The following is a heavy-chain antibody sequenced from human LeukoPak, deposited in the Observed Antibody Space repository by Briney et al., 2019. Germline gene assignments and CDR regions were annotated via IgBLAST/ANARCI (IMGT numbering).Heavy chain of an antibody. V-gene: IGHV3-30*03. CDR1: GFTFSSYG. CDR2: ISYDGSNK. Sequence: GRSLRLSCAASGFTFSSYGIHWVRQAPGKGLEWVAVISYDGSNKYYAHSVEGRFTISRDNSKNTLYLQMDSLRAEDTAVYYCARDRAWNYFDYWGQGTLVTVSS. J-gene: IGHJ4*02. D-gene: IGHD3-3*01. CDR3: ARDRAWNYFDY.